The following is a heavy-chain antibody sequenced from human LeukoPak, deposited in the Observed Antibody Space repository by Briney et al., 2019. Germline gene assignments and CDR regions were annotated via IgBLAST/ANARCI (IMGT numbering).Heavy chain of an antibody. D-gene: IGHD3-10*01. CDR2: ISFDGNNK. CDR1: GFPFRTYS. Sequence: GGSLRLSCVASGFPFRTYSMYWLRQAPGKGLDWVALISFDGNNKYYADSVKGRFTISRDNSRNTLYLQVNTLRAEDTAMYYCTGGPSGSIADYFDYWGQGTLVTVSS. V-gene: IGHV3-30-3*01. CDR3: TGGPSGSIADYFDY. J-gene: IGHJ4*02.